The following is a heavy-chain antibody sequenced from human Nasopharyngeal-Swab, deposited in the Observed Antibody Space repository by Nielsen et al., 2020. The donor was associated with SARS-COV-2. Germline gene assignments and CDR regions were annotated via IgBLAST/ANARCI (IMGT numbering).Heavy chain of an antibody. CDR3: ARTYYDILTDYYYGMDV. Sequence: WVRQAPGQGLEWMGGIIPIFATANYAQKFQGRVTITADKPTSTAYMELSSLRSEDTAVYYCARTYYDILTDYYYGMDVWGQGTTVTVSS. CDR2: IIPIFATA. V-gene: IGHV1-69*06. D-gene: IGHD3-9*01. J-gene: IGHJ6*02.